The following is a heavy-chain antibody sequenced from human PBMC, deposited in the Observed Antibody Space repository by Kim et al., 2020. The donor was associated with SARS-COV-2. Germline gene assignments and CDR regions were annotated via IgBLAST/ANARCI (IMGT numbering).Heavy chain of an antibody. D-gene: IGHD3-9*01. CDR2: ISSSSSYI. CDR3: AGGRLRYFDWRMALFLDDPGRGAEAFDI. J-gene: IGHJ3*02. V-gene: IGHV3-21*01. CDR1: GFTFSSYS. Sequence: GGSLRLSCAASGFTFSSYSMNWVRQAPGKGLEWVSSISSSSSYIYYADSVKGRFTISRDNAKNSLYLQMNSLRAEDTAVYYCAGGRLRYFDWRMALFLDDPGRGAEAFDIWGQGTMVTVSS.